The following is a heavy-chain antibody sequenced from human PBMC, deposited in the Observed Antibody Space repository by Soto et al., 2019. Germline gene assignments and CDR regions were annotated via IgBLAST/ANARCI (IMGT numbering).Heavy chain of an antibody. Sequence: GGSLRLSCAASGFTFSSYWMSWVRQAPGKGLEWVANIKQDGSEKYYVDSVKGRFTISRDNAKNSLYLQMNSLRAEDTAVYYCARDIRSSSPHKYYYYYGMDVWGQGTTVTVSS. CDR3: ARDIRSSSPHKYYYYYGMDV. D-gene: IGHD6-13*01. CDR2: IKQDGSEK. V-gene: IGHV3-7*01. J-gene: IGHJ6*02. CDR1: GFTFSSYW.